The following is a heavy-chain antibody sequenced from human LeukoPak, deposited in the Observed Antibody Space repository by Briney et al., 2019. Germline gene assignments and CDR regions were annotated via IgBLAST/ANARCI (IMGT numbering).Heavy chain of an antibody. CDR3: AKGVWSGTTPHYYYGMDV. CDR1: GFTFSSYA. J-gene: IGHJ6*02. D-gene: IGHD1-1*01. CDR2: ISGSGGST. Sequence: GGSLRLSCAASGFTFSSYAMSWVRQAPGKGLEWVSAISGSGGSTYYADSVKGRFTISRDNSKNTLYLQMNSLRAEDTAVYYCAKGVWSGTTPHYYYGMDVWGQGTTVTVSS. V-gene: IGHV3-23*01.